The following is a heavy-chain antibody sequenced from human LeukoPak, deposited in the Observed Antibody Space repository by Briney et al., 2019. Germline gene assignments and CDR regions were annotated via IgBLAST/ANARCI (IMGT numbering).Heavy chain of an antibody. J-gene: IGHJ4*02. D-gene: IGHD3-3*01. V-gene: IGHV2-70*11. Sequence: SGPTLVNPTQTLTLTCTFSGFSLSTSGMCVIWIRQPPGKALEWLARIDWDDDKYYSTSLKTRLTISKDTSKNQVVLTMTNMDPVDTASYYCARSPPDFWSGYYKMHFDYWGQGTLVTVSS. CDR3: ARSPPDFWSGYYKMHFDY. CDR1: GFSLSTSGMC. CDR2: IDWDDDK.